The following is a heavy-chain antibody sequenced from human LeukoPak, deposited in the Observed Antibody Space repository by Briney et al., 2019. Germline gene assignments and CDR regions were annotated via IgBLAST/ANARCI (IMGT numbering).Heavy chain of an antibody. CDR3: AKDVGKWESLHFFDY. D-gene: IGHD1-26*01. CDR1: GFTFSSYG. V-gene: IGHV3-33*03. J-gene: IGHJ4*02. Sequence: GRSLRLSCAASGFTFSSYGMHWVRQAPGKGLEWVAVIWYDGSNKYYADSVKGRFTISRDDSRNTLYLQMNSLRGDDTAVYYCAKDVGKWESLHFFDYWGQGTLVTVSS. CDR2: IWYDGSNK.